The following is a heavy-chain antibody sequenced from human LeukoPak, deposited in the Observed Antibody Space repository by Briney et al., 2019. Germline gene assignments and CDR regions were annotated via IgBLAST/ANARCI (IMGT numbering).Heavy chain of an antibody. Sequence: GESLKISCEGSGYSFSNYWVGWVRQMPGKGLEWMGIIYPGDYETRYSPSFQGLVTISVDKSISTAYLQWSSLKASDTAMYYCAIPPGYCGNDCSFDHWGQGTLVTVSS. V-gene: IGHV5-51*01. J-gene: IGHJ4*02. CDR2: IYPGDYET. D-gene: IGHD2-21*02. CDR3: AIPPGYCGNDCSFDH. CDR1: GYSFSNYW.